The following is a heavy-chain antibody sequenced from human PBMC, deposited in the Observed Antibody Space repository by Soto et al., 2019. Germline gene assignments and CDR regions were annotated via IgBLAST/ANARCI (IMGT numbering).Heavy chain of an antibody. Sequence: QVQLQQWGAGLLKPSETLSLTCAVYGGSFSGYYWSWIRQPPGKGLEWIGEINHSGSTNYNPSLKSRVTISGDTSKNQFSLKLSSVTASDTAVYYCARARIVVVPAARYNWFDPWGQGTLVTVSS. J-gene: IGHJ5*02. CDR1: GGSFSGYY. V-gene: IGHV4-34*01. CDR2: INHSGST. D-gene: IGHD2-2*01. CDR3: ARARIVVVPAARYNWFDP.